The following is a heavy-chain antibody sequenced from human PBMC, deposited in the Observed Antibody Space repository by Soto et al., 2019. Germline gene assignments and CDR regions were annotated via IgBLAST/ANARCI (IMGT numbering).Heavy chain of an antibody. Sequence: LVESGGGLVYPGGSLRLSCVASGFTFSSYIMSWVRQAPGKGLEWVSSISGSGYNTYYADSVKGRFTISRDNSRSTLSLQMDSLRAEDTAIYFCAKDGSYYDSPTESDYWGQGTLVTVSS. CDR3: AKDGSYYDSPTESDY. D-gene: IGHD3-22*01. CDR1: GFTFSSYI. CDR2: ISGSGYNT. J-gene: IGHJ4*02. V-gene: IGHV3-23*04.